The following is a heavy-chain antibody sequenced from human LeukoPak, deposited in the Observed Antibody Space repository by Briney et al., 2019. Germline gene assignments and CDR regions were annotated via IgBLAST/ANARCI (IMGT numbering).Heavy chain of an antibody. CDR3: ARPYGSVSYYNEIWFAP. D-gene: IGHD3-10*01. J-gene: IGHJ5*02. Sequence: SETLSLTCTVSGGSISSGGYYWSWIRQHPGKGLEWIGYIYYSGSTYYNPSLKSRVTISVDTSKNQFSLKLSSVTAADTAVYYCARPYGSVSYYNEIWFAPWGPGTLVTGSS. V-gene: IGHV4-31*03. CDR2: IYYSGST. CDR1: GGSISSGGYY.